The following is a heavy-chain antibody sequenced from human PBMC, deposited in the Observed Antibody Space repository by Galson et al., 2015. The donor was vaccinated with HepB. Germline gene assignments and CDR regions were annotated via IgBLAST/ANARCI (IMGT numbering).Heavy chain of an antibody. J-gene: IGHJ6*02. CDR3: AREYVDTDYYYYGMDV. Sequence: LSLTCSVSGGSISSHYYWNWIRHHPGKGLEWIGYVFYSENTYYNPSLKSRLSIALDTSKNQFSLKLSSVTAADTAVYYCAREYVDTDYYYYGMDVWGQGTTVMVSS. CDR2: VFYSENT. CDR1: GGSISSHYY. D-gene: IGHD5-18*01. V-gene: IGHV4-30-4*08.